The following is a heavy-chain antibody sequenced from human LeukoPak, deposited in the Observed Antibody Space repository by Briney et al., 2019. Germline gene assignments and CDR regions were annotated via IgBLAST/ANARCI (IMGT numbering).Heavy chain of an antibody. D-gene: IGHD1-1*01. CDR1: GFTFSSYE. V-gene: IGHV3-48*03. CDR2: ISSSGSTI. Sequence: PGGSLRLSCAASGFTFSSYEMNWVRQAPGKGLEWVSYISSSGSTIYYADSVKGRFTISRDNAKNSLYLQMNSLRAEDTAVYYCARESERSNDYWGQGTPVTVSS. J-gene: IGHJ4*02. CDR3: ARESERSNDY.